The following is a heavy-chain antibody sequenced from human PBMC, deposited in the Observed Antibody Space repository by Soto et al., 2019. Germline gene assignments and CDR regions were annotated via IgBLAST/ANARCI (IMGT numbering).Heavy chain of an antibody. D-gene: IGHD1-26*01. V-gene: IGHV3-23*01. CDR1: GFTFSSYA. CDR3: AKDLLEWELPSQLVIDY. Sequence: GGSLRLSCAASGFTFSSYAMSWVRQAPGKGLEWVSAISGSGGSTYYADSVKGRFTISRDNSKNTLYLQMNSLRAEDTAVYYCAKDLLEWELPSQLVIDYWGQGTLVTVSS. CDR2: ISGSGGST. J-gene: IGHJ4*02.